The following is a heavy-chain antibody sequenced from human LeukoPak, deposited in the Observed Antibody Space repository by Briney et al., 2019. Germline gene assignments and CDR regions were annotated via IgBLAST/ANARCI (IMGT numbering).Heavy chain of an antibody. V-gene: IGHV3-30*02. CDR2: IWYDGSNK. Sequence: GGSLRLSCAASGFTFSSYGMHWVRQAPGKGLEWVAVIWYDGSNKYYADSVKGRFTISRDNSKNTLYLQMNSLRAEDTAVYYCAKDGPHYYGSGSYYNSLYGMDVWGQGTTVTVSS. J-gene: IGHJ6*02. CDR1: GFTFSSYG. CDR3: AKDGPHYYGSGSYYNSLYGMDV. D-gene: IGHD3-10*01.